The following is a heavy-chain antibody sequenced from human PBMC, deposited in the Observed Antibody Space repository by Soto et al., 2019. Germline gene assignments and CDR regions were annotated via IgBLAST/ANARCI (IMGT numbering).Heavy chain of an antibody. Sequence: SVKVSCKASGGTFSSYAISWVRQAPGQGLEWMGGIIPIFGTANYAQKFQGRVTITADESTSTAYMELSSLRSEDTAVYYCARSQGDYGDYGRYYYYGMDVWGQGTTVTVSS. D-gene: IGHD4-17*01. CDR3: ARSQGDYGDYGRYYYYGMDV. CDR1: GGTFSSYA. V-gene: IGHV1-69*13. J-gene: IGHJ6*02. CDR2: IIPIFGTA.